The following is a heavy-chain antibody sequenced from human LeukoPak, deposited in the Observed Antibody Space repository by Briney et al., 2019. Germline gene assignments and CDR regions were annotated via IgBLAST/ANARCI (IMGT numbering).Heavy chain of an antibody. CDR1: GYTFTSYA. D-gene: IGHD1-7*01. Sequence: GASVKVSCKASGYTFTSYAMNWVRQAPGQGLEWMGWINTNTGNPTYAQGFTGRFVFSLDTSVSTAYLQISSLKAEDTAVYYCARAVRNWNYVSHWFDPWGQGTLVTVSS. CDR2: INTNTGNP. CDR3: ARAVRNWNYVSHWFDP. V-gene: IGHV7-4-1*02. J-gene: IGHJ5*02.